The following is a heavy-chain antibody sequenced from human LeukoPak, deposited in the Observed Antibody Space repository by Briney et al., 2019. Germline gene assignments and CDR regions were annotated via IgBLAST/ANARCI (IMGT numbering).Heavy chain of an antibody. CDR3: ARGGLNFDAFDI. D-gene: IGHD1-7*01. CDR1: GVTFSNFW. Sequence: GGSLRLSCAVSGVTFSNFWMSWVRQAPGKGLEWVSSIGSRSTYTYSADPVKGRFTISRDNAKNSLYLQMNSLRAGDTAVYYCARGGLNFDAFDIWGQGTMVTVSS. V-gene: IGHV3-21*01. J-gene: IGHJ3*02. CDR2: IGSRSTYT.